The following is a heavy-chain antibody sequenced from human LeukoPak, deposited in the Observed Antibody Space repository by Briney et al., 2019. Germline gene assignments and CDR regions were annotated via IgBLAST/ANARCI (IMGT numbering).Heavy chain of an antibody. D-gene: IGHD3-3*01. V-gene: IGHV3-23*01. CDR1: GFTFSSYA. CDR3: ASKLRFLEWSMPFDY. CDR2: ISGSGDTT. Sequence: GGSLRLSCAASGFTFSSYAMSWVRQAPGKGLEWVSVISGSGDTTYYADSVRGRFTISRDNSKNTLYLQMNSLRAEDTAVYYCASKLRFLEWSMPFDYWSLGTLVTVSS. J-gene: IGHJ4*02.